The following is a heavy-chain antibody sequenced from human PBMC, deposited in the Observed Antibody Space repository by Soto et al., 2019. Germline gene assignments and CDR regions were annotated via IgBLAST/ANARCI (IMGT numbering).Heavy chain of an antibody. Sequence: LGESLKISCKGSGYSFTSYWISWVRQMPGKGLEWMGRIDPSDSYTNHSPSFQGHVTISADRSISTAYLQWSSLKASDTAMYYCARTSMQSRGYSYGHGGMDVWGQGTTVTVSS. CDR1: GYSFTSYW. J-gene: IGHJ6*02. D-gene: IGHD5-18*01. CDR3: ARTSMQSRGYSYGHGGMDV. CDR2: IDPSDSYT. V-gene: IGHV5-10-1*01.